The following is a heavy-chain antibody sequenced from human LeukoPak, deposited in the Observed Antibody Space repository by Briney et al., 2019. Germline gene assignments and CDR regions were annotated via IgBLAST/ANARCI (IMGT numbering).Heavy chain of an antibody. CDR1: GVSISSSNW. Sequence: PSGTLSLTCAVSGVSISSSNWWSWVRQPPGKGLEWIGEIYHSGSTNYNPSLKSRVTISVDKSKNQFSLKLSSVTAADTAVYYCARVRIVVVPAARAAAARGWFDPWGQGTLVTVSS. J-gene: IGHJ5*02. CDR3: ARVRIVVVPAARAAAARGWFDP. V-gene: IGHV4-4*02. CDR2: IYHSGST. D-gene: IGHD2-2*01.